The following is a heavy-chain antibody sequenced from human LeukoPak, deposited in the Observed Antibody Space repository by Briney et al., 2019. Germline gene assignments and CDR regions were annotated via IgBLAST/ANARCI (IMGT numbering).Heavy chain of an antibody. Sequence: GASVKVSCEASGYTFTSYGISWVRQAPGQGLEWMGWISAYNGNTNYAQKLQGRVTMTTDTSTSTAYMELRSLRSDDTAVYYCARDRAYGSGSYYFDYWGQGTLVTVSS. CDR1: GYTFTSYG. CDR3: ARDRAYGSGSYYFDY. D-gene: IGHD3-10*01. CDR2: ISAYNGNT. V-gene: IGHV1-18*01. J-gene: IGHJ4*02.